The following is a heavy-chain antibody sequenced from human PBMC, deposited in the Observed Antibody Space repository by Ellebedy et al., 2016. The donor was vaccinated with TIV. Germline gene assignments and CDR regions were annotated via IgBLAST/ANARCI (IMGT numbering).Heavy chain of an antibody. D-gene: IGHD5-18*01. J-gene: IGHJ4*02. CDR3: ARVRFGDTAVDY. CDR1: GFTFRSYD. Sequence: GESLKISCAASGFTFRSYDMHWVRQATGKGLEWVSAIGTAGDTYYPGSVKGRFTITRENAKNSLHLQMNSQRAEDTAVYYCARVRFGDTAVDYWGQGTLVTVSS. CDR2: IGTAGDT. V-gene: IGHV3-13*01.